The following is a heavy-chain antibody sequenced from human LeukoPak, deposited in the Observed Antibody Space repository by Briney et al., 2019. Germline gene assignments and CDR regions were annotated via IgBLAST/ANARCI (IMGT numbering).Heavy chain of an antibody. CDR3: ARRSRRDQLGHGMDV. Sequence: SETLSLTCCVSGGSISSSNYYWGCIRQPPGKGLEWIVSIYYRGSTHYNTSLKSRVTISVDTSKNQFSLKLNSVTAADTAVYYCARRSRRDQLGHGMDVWGQGTTVTVS. CDR2: IYYRGST. D-gene: IGHD6-13*01. CDR1: GGSISSSNYY. V-gene: IGHV4-39*01. J-gene: IGHJ6*02.